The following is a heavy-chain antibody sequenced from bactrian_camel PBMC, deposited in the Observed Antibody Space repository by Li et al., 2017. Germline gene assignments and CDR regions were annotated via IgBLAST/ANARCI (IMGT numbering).Heavy chain of an antibody. CDR2: IDTDGTT. CDR3: AAEESYYSDYDVCGAFLRESEYNY. J-gene: IGHJ4*01. CDR1: ATTEKLA. V-gene: IGHV3S53*01. Sequence: VQLVESGGGEVQAGGSLRLSCVVSATTEKLAMAWFRQTPENEREGVAGIDTDGTTNYAESVKGRFTISQDNSKNTLFLQMNILKPEDTAMYYCAAEESYYSDYDVCGAFLRESEYNYWGQGTQVTVS. D-gene: IGHD4*01.